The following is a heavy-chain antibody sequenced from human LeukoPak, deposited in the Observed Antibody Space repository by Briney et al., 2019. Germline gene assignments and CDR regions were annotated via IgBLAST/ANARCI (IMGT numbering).Heavy chain of an antibody. CDR2: ISASGGST. V-gene: IGHV3-23*01. CDR3: AKPFESGNSLSYYYMDV. J-gene: IGHJ6*03. CDR1: GFTFSSYA. D-gene: IGHD3-16*02. Sequence: PGGSLRLSCAASGFTFSSYAMTWVRQAPGKGLEWVSAISASGGSTYYADSVKGRFTISRDNSKNTLYLQMNSLRAEDTAVYYCAKPFESGNSLSYYYMDVWGKGTTVIVSS.